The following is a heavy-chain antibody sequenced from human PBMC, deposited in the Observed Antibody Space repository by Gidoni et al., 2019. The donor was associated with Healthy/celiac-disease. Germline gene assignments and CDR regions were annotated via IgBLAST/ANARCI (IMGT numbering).Heavy chain of an antibody. CDR1: GFTFSSYS. Sequence: EVQLVESGGGLVKPGGSLRLSCAASGFTFSSYSMNWVRQAPGKGLEWVSSISSSSSYIYYADSVKGRFTISRDNAKNSLYLQMNSLRAEDTAVYYCARDPKTQEYYYYYYYMDVWGKGTTVTVSS. J-gene: IGHJ6*03. V-gene: IGHV3-21*01. CDR2: ISSSSSYI. CDR3: ARDPKTQEYYYYYYYMDV.